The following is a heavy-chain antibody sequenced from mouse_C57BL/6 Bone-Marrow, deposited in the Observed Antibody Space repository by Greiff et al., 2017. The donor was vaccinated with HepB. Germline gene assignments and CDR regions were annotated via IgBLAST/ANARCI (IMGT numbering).Heavy chain of an antibody. V-gene: IGHV14-4*01. CDR2: IDPENGDT. J-gene: IGHJ4*01. D-gene: IGHD2-5*01. CDR1: GFNIKDDY. CDR3: NTSDSNNYYAMDY. Sequence: VQLQQSGAELVRPGASVKLSCTASGFNIKDDYMHWVKQRPEQGLEWIGWIDPENGDTEYASKIQGKATITADTSSNTAYLKLSSLTSTDTAVYYCNTSDSNNYYAMDYWGQGTSVTVSS.